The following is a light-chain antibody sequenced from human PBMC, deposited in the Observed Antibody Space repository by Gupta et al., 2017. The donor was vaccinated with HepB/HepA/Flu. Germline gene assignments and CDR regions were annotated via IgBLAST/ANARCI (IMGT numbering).Light chain of an antibody. J-gene: IGKJ2*04. CDR2: WAS. V-gene: IGKV4-1*01. Sequence: DIVMTQSPDFLAVSLGERATINCKSSQSVLYSSNNKNYLAWYQQKPGQPPKLLIYWASTRESGVPDRFSGRGSGTDFTLTISSLQAEDVAVYYCQQEDSTPCSFGQGTKLEIK. CDR1: QSVLYSSNNKNY. CDR3: QQEDSTPCS.